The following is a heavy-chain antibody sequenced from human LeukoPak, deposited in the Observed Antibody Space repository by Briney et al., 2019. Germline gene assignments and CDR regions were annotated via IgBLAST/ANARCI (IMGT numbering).Heavy chain of an antibody. J-gene: IGHJ4*02. CDR2: ISYDGSNK. CDR3: AGAFGVTTVTTSHFFY. V-gene: IGHV3-30*04. Sequence: GRSLRLSCAASGFTFSSYAMHWVRQAPGKGLEWVAVISYDGSNKYYADSVKGRFTTSRDNSKNTLYLQMNSLRAEDTAVYYCAGAFGVTTVTTSHFFYWGQGTLVTVSS. D-gene: IGHD4-17*01. CDR1: GFTFSSYA.